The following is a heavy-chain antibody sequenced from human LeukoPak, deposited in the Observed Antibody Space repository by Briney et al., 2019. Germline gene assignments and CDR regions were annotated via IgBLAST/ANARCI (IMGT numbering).Heavy chain of an antibody. CDR2: FSGRGGST. Sequence: PGGSLRLSCAASGFTFSSYAMSWVPRAPGRGLEWVSAFSGRGGSTYYAGSVKGRFTISRDNSKNTLYLQMNSLRAEDTAGYYCAKDRYCGGGSCYGMDVWVKGTTVTVSS. V-gene: IGHV3-23*01. D-gene: IGHD2-15*01. CDR1: GFTFSSYA. CDR3: AKDRYCGGGSCYGMDV. J-gene: IGHJ6*04.